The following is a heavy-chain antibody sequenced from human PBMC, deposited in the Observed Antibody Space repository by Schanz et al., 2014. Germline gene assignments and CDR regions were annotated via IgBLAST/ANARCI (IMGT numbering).Heavy chain of an antibody. Sequence: PGGSLRLSCAASGFTFRDYYMSWIRQAPGKGLEWLSYISGTTTYTNYADSVKGRFTISRDNAKNSLYLQMNSLRAEDTAVYYCAREQIMAAAGRVDYWGHGTLVTVSS. CDR2: ISGTTTYT. D-gene: IGHD6-13*01. CDR3: AREQIMAAAGRVDY. J-gene: IGHJ4*01. V-gene: IGHV3-11*05. CDR1: GFTFRDYY.